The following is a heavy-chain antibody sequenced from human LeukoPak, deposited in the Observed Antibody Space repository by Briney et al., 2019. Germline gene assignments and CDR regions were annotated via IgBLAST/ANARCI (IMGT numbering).Heavy chain of an antibody. D-gene: IGHD2-8*02. CDR2: INPSGSTT. CDR1: GYTITNYY. CDR3: ARVLSYWYFDL. Sequence: ASVKVSCKASGYTITNYYMHWVRQAPGQGLEWMGIINPSGSTTNYAQKFQGGVTMTRDTSTSTVYMGLNSLRSEDAAVYYCARVLSYWYFDLWGRGTLVTVSS. J-gene: IGHJ2*01. V-gene: IGHV1-46*01.